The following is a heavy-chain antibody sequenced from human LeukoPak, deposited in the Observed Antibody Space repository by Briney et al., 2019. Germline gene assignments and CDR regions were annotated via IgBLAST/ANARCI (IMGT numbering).Heavy chain of an antibody. D-gene: IGHD1-7*01. J-gene: IGHJ6*03. V-gene: IGHV3-7*01. CDR1: GFTFSSYW. CDR3: AKSPSTRTTPYYYYMDV. CDR2: IKQDGSEK. Sequence: GGSLRLSCAASGFTFSSYWMSWVRQAPGKGLEWVANIKQDGSEKYYVDSVKGRFTISRDNAKNSLYLQMNSLRAEDTAVYYCAKSPSTRTTPYYYYMDVWGEGTTVTVSS.